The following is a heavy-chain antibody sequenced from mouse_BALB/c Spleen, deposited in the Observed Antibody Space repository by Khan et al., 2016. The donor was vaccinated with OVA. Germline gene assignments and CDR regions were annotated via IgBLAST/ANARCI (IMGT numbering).Heavy chain of an antibody. CDR1: GYTFTDYI. CDR2: IYPGSGTT. J-gene: IGHJ2*01. Sequence: QVQLKQSGPELVKPGASVKMSCKASGYTFTDYIISWVKQRTGQGLKWIGEIYPGSGTTHYNEKFKGKATLTADKSSNTAYMQLNSLTSEDSAIYFCARFETTVADYWGQGTTLTVSS. CDR3: ARFETTVADY. D-gene: IGHD1-1*01. V-gene: IGHV1-77*01.